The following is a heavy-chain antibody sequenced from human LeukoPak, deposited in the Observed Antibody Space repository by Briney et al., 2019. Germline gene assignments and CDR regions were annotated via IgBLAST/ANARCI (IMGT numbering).Heavy chain of an antibody. D-gene: IGHD6-6*01. J-gene: IGHJ4*02. Sequence: GGSLRLSCSASGFTFSDYAMHWVRQAPGKGLEWVAVTSYDESNKYYADSVKGRFTISRDNSKKTLYLQMNSLRDEDTAIYYCARVVVGSSSDYFDYWGQGTLVIVSS. CDR1: GFTFSDYA. CDR3: ARVVVGSSSDYFDY. CDR2: TSYDESNK. V-gene: IGHV3-30*04.